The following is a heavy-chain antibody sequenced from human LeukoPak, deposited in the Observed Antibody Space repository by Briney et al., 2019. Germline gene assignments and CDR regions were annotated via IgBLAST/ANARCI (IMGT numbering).Heavy chain of an antibody. D-gene: IGHD2/OR15-2a*01. Sequence: GGSLRLSCAASGSYWMHWVRQVPGKGLVWVSHINSDGSWTSYADSVKGRFTISKDNAKNTVYLQMNSPRAEDTAVYYCVSFYETYWGRGTLVTVSS. CDR2: INSDGSWT. V-gene: IGHV3-74*01. CDR3: VSFYETY. CDR1: GSYW. J-gene: IGHJ4*02.